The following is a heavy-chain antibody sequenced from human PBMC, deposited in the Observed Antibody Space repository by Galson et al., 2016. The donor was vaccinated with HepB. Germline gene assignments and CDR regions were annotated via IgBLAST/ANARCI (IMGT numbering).Heavy chain of an antibody. Sequence: SETLSLTCSVAGGSLSSSNYFWGWIRQPPGKGLEWIGSVYYSGSTYYNPSLKSRVTISAYLAENKFSLKLRSVTAADTAVYYCARQHGENWIDPWGQGNLVTVS. CDR3: ARQHGENWIDP. D-gene: IGHD3-3*01. CDR2: VYYSGST. V-gene: IGHV4-39*01. CDR1: GGSLSSSNYF. J-gene: IGHJ5*02.